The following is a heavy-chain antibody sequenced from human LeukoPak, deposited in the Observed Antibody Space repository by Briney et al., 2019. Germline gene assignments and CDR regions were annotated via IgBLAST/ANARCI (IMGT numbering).Heavy chain of an antibody. CDR1: GFTFSSYA. CDR2: ISYDGSNK. D-gene: IGHD3-10*01. V-gene: IGHV3-30-3*01. Sequence: PGRSLRLSCAASGFTFSSYAMHWVRQAPGKGLEWVAVISYDGSNKYYADSVKGRFTISRDNSKNTLYLQMNSLRAEDTAVCYCARGQDPFGELPSLYNWFDPWGQGTLVTVSS. J-gene: IGHJ5*01. CDR3: ARGQDPFGELPSLYNWFDP.